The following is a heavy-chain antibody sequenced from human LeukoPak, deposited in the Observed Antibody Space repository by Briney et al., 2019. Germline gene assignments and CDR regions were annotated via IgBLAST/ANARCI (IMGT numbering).Heavy chain of an antibody. J-gene: IGHJ4*02. Sequence: SVKVSCKASGGTFSSYAISWVRQAPGQGLEWMGGIIPIFGTANYAQKFQGRVTITADRSTSTAYMELSSLRSGDTAVYYCAIRKGEYYFDYWGQRTLVTVSS. D-gene: IGHD3-16*01. V-gene: IGHV1-69*06. CDR3: AIRKGEYYFDY. CDR2: IIPIFGTA. CDR1: GGTFSSYA.